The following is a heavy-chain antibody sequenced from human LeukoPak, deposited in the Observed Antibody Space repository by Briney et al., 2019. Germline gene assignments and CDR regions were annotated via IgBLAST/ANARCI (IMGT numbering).Heavy chain of an antibody. CDR2: IFSSGGT. CDR1: GASISRYY. CDR3: ARKSTAAAASHL. D-gene: IGHD2-2*01. Sequence: SETLSLTCTVSGASISRYYWSWFRQPPGKGLECIGYIFSSGGTKYNPSLESRLTISVDTSRDQVSLSLTSMTPAGTAVYYCARKSTAAAASHLWGRGTLVTVSS. V-gene: IGHV4-59*01. J-gene: IGHJ2*01.